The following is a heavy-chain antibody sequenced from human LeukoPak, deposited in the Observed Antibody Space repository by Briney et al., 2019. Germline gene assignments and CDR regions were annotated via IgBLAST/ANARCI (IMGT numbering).Heavy chain of an antibody. J-gene: IGHJ4*02. CDR3: ARGTGYSSSWYSPHFDY. V-gene: IGHV3-48*01. CDR1: GFTFSSYS. Sequence: GGSLRLSCAASGFTFSSYSMNWVRQAPGKGLEWVSHISSSSSTIYYADSVKGRFTISRDNAKNSLYLQMNSLRAEDTAVYYCARGTGYSSSWYSPHFDYWGQGTLVTVSS. CDR2: ISSSSSTI. D-gene: IGHD6-13*01.